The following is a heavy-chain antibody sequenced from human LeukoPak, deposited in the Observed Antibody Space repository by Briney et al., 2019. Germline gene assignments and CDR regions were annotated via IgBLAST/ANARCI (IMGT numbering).Heavy chain of an antibody. CDR1: GVSISNYY. V-gene: IGHV4-59*08. CDR2: IYYSGST. Sequence: SETLSLTCTVSGVSISNYYWTWIRQPPGKGLELIGYIYYSGSTNYNPSLKSRVTISVDTSKNQFSLKLSSVTAADTAVYYCARFDGGYDTFDYWGQGTLVTVSS. CDR3: ARFDGGYDTFDY. J-gene: IGHJ4*02. D-gene: IGHD5-12*01.